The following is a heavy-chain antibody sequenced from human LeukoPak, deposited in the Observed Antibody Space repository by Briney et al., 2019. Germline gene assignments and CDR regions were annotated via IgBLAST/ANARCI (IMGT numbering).Heavy chain of an antibody. V-gene: IGHV3-23*01. J-gene: IGHJ4*02. Sequence: GGSLRLSCAASGFTLSSYAMSWVRQAPGKGLEWVSAISGSGGSTYYADSVKGRFTISRDNSKNTLYLQMNSLRAEDTAVYYCAKAHRGLNSGSLYWGQGTLVTVSS. CDR3: AKAHRGLNSGSLY. CDR1: GFTLSSYA. CDR2: ISGSGGST. D-gene: IGHD1-26*01.